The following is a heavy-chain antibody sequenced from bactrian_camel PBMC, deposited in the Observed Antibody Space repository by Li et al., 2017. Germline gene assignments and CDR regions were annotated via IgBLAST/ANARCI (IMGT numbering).Heavy chain of an antibody. V-gene: IGHV3S40*01. Sequence: DVQLVESGGGSVQAGGSLRLTCQYSGYPYTGDNCIGWFRQAPGKEREGVAAIYTGNGRTYYADSVKGRFTISQDNDKNTVYLQMNSLKPEDTAMYYCAAETATFELDPLQYGYWSQWTQVTVS. CDR1: GYPYTGDNC. D-gene: IGHD4*01. CDR2: IYTGNGRT. CDR3: AAETATFELDPLQYGY. J-gene: IGHJ4*01.